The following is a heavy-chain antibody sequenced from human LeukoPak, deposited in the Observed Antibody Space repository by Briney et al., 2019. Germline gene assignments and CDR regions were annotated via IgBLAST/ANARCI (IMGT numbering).Heavy chain of an antibody. Sequence: GGSLRLSCAASGFTFSSYDMHWVRQATGKGLEWVSAIGTAGDTYYPGSVKGRFTISRENAKNSLYLQMNSLRAEDTAVYHCARSQIVGATGGFDYWGQGTLVTVSS. D-gene: IGHD1-26*01. J-gene: IGHJ4*02. V-gene: IGHV3-13*01. CDR1: GFTFSSYD. CDR2: IGTAGDT. CDR3: ARSQIVGATGGFDY.